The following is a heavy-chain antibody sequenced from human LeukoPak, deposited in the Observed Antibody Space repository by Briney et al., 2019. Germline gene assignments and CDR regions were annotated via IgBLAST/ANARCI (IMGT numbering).Heavy chain of an antibody. CDR1: GYTFTGYY. CDR2: INPNSGGT. CDR3: ASNIVVVPAMSFGMDV. Sequence: ASVKVSCKASGYTFTGYYMHWVRQAPGQGLEWMGWINPNSGGTNYAQKFQGRVTMTRDTSISTAYMELNRLRSDDTAVYYCASNIVVVPAMSFGMDVWGQGTTVTVSS. D-gene: IGHD2-2*01. V-gene: IGHV1-2*02. J-gene: IGHJ6*02.